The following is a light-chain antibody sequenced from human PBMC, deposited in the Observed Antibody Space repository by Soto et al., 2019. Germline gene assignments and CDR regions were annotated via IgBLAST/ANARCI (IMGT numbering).Light chain of an antibody. Sequence: QSVLTQPPSVSAAPGQKVTISCSGSSSNIGNNYVSWYQQLPGTAPKLLIYENNKRPSGIPDRFSGSKSGTSATLGITGLPTGDEADYYCGTWDSSLSAGGVFGTGTKLTVL. CDR3: GTWDSSLSAGGV. CDR1: SSNIGNNY. V-gene: IGLV1-51*02. CDR2: ENN. J-gene: IGLJ1*01.